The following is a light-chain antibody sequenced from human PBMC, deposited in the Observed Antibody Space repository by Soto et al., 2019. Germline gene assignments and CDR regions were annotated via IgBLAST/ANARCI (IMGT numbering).Light chain of an antibody. CDR1: GSNIGTYA. J-gene: IGLJ2*01. Sequence: QSVLTQSPSASATPGQRVTISCSGSGSNIGTYAVNWYQPLPGTAPTLLIFRNHQRPSGVPDRFAGSKSGTSASRASSGPQSEEEADSYCAAWDDSLRAVVFGGGTQLTV. V-gene: IGLV1-44*01. CDR2: RNH. CDR3: AAWDDSLRAVV.